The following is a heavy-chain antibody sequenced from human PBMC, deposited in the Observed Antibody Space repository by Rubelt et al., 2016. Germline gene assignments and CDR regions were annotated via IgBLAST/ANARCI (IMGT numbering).Heavy chain of an antibody. J-gene: IGHJ4*02. Sequence: QVQLVQSGAEVKKPGASVKVSCKASGYTFTSYGISWVRQAPGQGLEWLGWISAYNGNTNYAQKFQGRVTITRDKSESKAYMELSSLRSEDTAVDYCAREGGDSSGWYIWGQGTLVTVSS. D-gene: IGHD6-19*01. CDR2: ISAYNGNT. V-gene: IGHV1-18*01. CDR1: GYTFTSYG. CDR3: AREGGDSSGWYI.